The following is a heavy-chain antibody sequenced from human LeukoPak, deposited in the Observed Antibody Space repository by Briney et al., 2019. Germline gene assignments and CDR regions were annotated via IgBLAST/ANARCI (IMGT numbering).Heavy chain of an antibody. CDR3: ARVELEIDY. J-gene: IGHJ4*02. CDR2: IDPSDSYT. V-gene: IGHV5-10-1*01. CDR1: XXTXYW. D-gene: IGHD1-1*01. Sequence: XXTXYWXXXVRQMPGKGLEWMGRIDPSDSYTNYSPSFQGHVTISADKSINTAYLQWSSLKASDTAMYYCARVELEIDYWGQGTLVTVSS.